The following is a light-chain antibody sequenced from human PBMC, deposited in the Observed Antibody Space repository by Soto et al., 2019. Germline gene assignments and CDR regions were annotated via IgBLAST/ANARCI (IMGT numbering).Light chain of an antibody. Sequence: QSALTQPASVSGSPGQSITNSCTGTSSDVGSYNYVSWYQQDPGKAPKLIFYDVSNRPSGVSDRFSVSKSGNTASLTISNLQAEDEAAYYCSSYTNSGTYVFGTGTKVTVL. V-gene: IGLV2-14*01. CDR1: SSDVGSYNY. J-gene: IGLJ1*01. CDR2: DVS. CDR3: SSYTNSGTYV.